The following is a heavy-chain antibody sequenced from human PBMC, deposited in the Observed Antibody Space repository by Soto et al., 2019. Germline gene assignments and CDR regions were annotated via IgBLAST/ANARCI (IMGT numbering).Heavy chain of an antibody. D-gene: IGHD2-15*01. Sequence: QVQLVESGGGVVQPGRSLRLSCAASGFTFSSYGMHWVRQAPGKGLEWVAVISYDGSNKYYADSVKGRFTISRDNSKNTLYLQMNSLRAEDTAVYYCAKRVVVAAAGQAFDIWGQGTMVTVSS. CDR2: ISYDGSNK. CDR1: GFTFSSYG. J-gene: IGHJ3*02. V-gene: IGHV3-30*18. CDR3: AKRVVVAAAGQAFDI.